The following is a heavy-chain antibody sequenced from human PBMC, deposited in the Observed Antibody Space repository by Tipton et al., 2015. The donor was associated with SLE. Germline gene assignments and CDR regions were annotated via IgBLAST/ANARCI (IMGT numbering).Heavy chain of an antibody. CDR3: ARALWKGGDY. J-gene: IGHJ4*02. D-gene: IGHD1-1*01. V-gene: IGHV4-34*12. Sequence: LRLSCAASGFSFSSYSMNWVRQAPGKGLEWVSFISSGSTNHNPSLKSRVTISVDTSKNQLSLKLSAVTAADTAVYYCARALWKGGDYWGQGTLVTVSS. CDR1: GFSFSSYS. CDR2: FISSGST.